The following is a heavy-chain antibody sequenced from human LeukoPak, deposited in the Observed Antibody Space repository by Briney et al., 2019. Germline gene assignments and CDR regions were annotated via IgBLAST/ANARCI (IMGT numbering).Heavy chain of an antibody. CDR1: GFTFSSYG. Sequence: PGGSLGLSCAASGFTFSSYGMHWVRQAPGKGLEWVAFIRYDGSNKYYADSVKGRLTISRDNSKNTLYLQMNSLRAEDTAVYYCAKVPTTVTFYYYYYGMDVWGQGTTVTVSS. V-gene: IGHV3-30*02. J-gene: IGHJ6*02. D-gene: IGHD4-17*01. CDR3: AKVPTTVTFYYYYYGMDV. CDR2: IRYDGSNK.